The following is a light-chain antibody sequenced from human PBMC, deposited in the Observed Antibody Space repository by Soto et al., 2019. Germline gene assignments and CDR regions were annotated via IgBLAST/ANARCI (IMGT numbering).Light chain of an antibody. Sequence: EIVLTQSPGTLSLSPGERATLSCRASQSVSSSYLAWYQQKPGQAPRLLIYGASSRATGIPDRFSGSEYGTDFTLTISRLEPEDFAVYYCQQYGSSPRYTFGQGTKLEIK. CDR3: QQYGSSPRYT. J-gene: IGKJ2*01. V-gene: IGKV3-20*01. CDR2: GAS. CDR1: QSVSSSY.